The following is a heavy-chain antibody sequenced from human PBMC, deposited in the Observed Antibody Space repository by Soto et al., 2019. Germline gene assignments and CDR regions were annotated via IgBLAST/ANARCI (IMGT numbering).Heavy chain of an antibody. CDR2: INAGNGDT. J-gene: IGHJ5*02. D-gene: IGHD6-19*01. V-gene: IGHV1-3*01. CDR3: ARGHSRASYNWFDP. CDR1: GYTFTNYA. Sequence: GASVKVSCKASGYTFTNYAMHWVRQAPGQGLEWMGWINAGNGDTKYSQKFQGRVIITRDTSASTADMELSSLRSEDTAVYYCARGHSRASYNWFDPWGPGTLVTVSS.